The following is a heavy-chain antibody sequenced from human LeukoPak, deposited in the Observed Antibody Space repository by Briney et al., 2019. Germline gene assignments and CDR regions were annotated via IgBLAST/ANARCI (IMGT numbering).Heavy chain of an antibody. J-gene: IGHJ6*03. Sequence: SVKVSCKASGGTFSSYAISWVRQTPGQGLEWMGGIIPIFGTANYAQKSQGRVTITTDESTSTAYMELSSLRSEDTAVYYCARVLRRGNGSAYYYYMDVWGKGTTVTVSS. CDR1: GGTFSSYA. CDR3: ARVLRRGNGSAYYYYMDV. V-gene: IGHV1-69*05. D-gene: IGHD4-23*01. CDR2: IIPIFGTA.